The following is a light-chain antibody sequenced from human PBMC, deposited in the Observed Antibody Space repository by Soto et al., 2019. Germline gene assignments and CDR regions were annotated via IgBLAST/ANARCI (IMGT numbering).Light chain of an antibody. J-gene: IGKJ4*01. CDR2: GAS. V-gene: IGKV3-20*01. CDR1: QIVNTFY. Sequence: EVVLSQSPGTQSLSPGESATLSCRASQIVNTFYLAWYQQKPGQAPRLLIYGASSRATAIPDRFSASGSATDFSLTIRRLEPEDSAVYYCQQFGSSGPLTFGGGTKVEIK. CDR3: QQFGSSGPLT.